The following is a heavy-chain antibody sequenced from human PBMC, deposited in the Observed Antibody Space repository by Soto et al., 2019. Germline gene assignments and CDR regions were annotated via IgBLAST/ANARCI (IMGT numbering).Heavy chain of an antibody. CDR3: ARDSGSGSYYTPYYYYGMDV. D-gene: IGHD3-10*01. CDR1: CGSISSGGYY. Sequence: QVQLQESGPGLVKPSQTLSLTCTVSCGSISSGGYYWSWIRQHPGKGLEWIWYIYYSGSTYYNPSLKSRVTISVDTSKNQFSLKLSSVTAADTAVYYCARDSGSGSYYTPYYYYGMDVWGQGTTVTVSS. V-gene: IGHV4-31*03. CDR2: IYYSGST. J-gene: IGHJ6*02.